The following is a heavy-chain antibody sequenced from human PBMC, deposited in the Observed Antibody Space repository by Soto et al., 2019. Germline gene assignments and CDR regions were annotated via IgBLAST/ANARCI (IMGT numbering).Heavy chain of an antibody. V-gene: IGHV3-23*01. CDR1: GFSFNSYA. CDR2: INYNSRAT. Sequence: EVQLLESGGGLVQPGGSLRLSCETSGFSFNSYAMTWVRQAPGMGLEWVAVINYNSRATFHAQSVKGRFTISRDNSRNTVFLQMDSLKAEDTAGYYCVKQRGSGKTYYDNMDVWCLGTTIIVSS. J-gene: IGHJ6*02. D-gene: IGHD3-10*01. CDR3: VKQRGSGKTYYDNMDV.